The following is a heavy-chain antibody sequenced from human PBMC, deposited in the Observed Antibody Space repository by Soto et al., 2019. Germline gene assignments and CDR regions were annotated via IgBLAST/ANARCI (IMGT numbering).Heavy chain of an antibody. CDR3: ARAGYCSGGSCYSIPVGIDWFDP. D-gene: IGHD2-15*01. CDR1: GGSISSGGYS. CDR2: IYHSGST. Sequence: SETLSLTCAVSGGSISSGGYSWSWIRQPPGKGLEWIGYIYHSGSTYYNPSLKSRVTISVDRSKNQFSLKLSSVTAADTAVYYCARAGYCSGGSCYSIPVGIDWFDPWGQGTLVTVSS. V-gene: IGHV4-30-2*01. J-gene: IGHJ5*02.